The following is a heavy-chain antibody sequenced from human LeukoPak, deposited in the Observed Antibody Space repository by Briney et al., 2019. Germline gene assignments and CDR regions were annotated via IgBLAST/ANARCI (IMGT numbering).Heavy chain of an antibody. CDR3: ARALYYSSGYFFFDY. V-gene: IGHV4-31*03. J-gene: IGHJ4*02. D-gene: IGHD3-22*01. CDR2: IFYSGST. Sequence: SETLSLTCSVSGGSISSRDHYWSWIRQHPGKGLEWIGYIFYSGSTHYNPSLKSRVTISVDPSKNQFSLKLSSVTAAVTAVYYCARALYYSSGYFFFDYWGQGILVTVSS. CDR1: GGSISSRDHY.